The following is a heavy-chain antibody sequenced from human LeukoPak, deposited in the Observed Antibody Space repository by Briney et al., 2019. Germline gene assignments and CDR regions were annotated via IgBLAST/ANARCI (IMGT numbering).Heavy chain of an antibody. J-gene: IGHJ3*02. CDR3: ARDSYYYDSSADYGDDAFDI. V-gene: IGHV3-20*04. CDR2: INWNGGRT. D-gene: IGHD3-22*01. Sequence: PGGSLRLSCAASGFMFDDYGMSWVRQAPGKGLEWVSGINWNGGRTGYADSVKGRFSISRDNAKNSLYLQMNSLRAEDTALYYCARDSYYYDSSADYGDDAFDIWGQGTMVTVSS. CDR1: GFMFDDYG.